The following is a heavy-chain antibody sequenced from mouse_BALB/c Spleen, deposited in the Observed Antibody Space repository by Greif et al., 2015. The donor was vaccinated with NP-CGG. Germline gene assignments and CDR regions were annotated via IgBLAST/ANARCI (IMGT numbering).Heavy chain of an antibody. CDR3: ARRWDYDYDGYYFDY. Sequence: EVQLVESGGDLVKPGGSLKLSCAASGFTFSSYGMSWVRQTPDKRLEWVATISSGGSYTYYPDSVKGRFTISRDNAKNTLYLQMSSLKSEDTAMYYCARRWDYDYDGYYFDYWGQGTTLTVSS. D-gene: IGHD2-4*01. V-gene: IGHV5-6*01. CDR1: GFTFSSYG. CDR2: ISSGGSYT. J-gene: IGHJ2*01.